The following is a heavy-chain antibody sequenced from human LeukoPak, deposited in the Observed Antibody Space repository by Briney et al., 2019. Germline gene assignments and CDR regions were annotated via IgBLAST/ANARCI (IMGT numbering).Heavy chain of an antibody. CDR2: VYNTVST. V-gene: IGHV4-4*07. CDR1: GGSITTHY. J-gene: IGHJ3*02. Sequence: SETLSLTCTVSGGSITTHYWSWIRQPPGREVEWIGRVYNTVSTKYNPSLESRVTMSVDTSSNRFSLRLRSVTAADTAVYYCARDLLGDYGTFDIWGQGAMVTVSS. D-gene: IGHD4-17*01. CDR3: ARDLLGDYGTFDI.